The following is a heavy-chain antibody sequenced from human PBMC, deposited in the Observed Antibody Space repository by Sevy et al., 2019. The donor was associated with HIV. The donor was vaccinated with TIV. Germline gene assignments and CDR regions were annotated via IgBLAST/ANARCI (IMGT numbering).Heavy chain of an antibody. J-gene: IGHJ2*01. CDR3: ARETYSSGWHNWYFDL. CDR2: IWYDGSNK. CDR1: GLTVSDNY. Sequence: GGSLRLSCATSGLTVSDNYMNWVRQAPGKGLEWVAVIWYDGSNKYYADSVKGRFTISRDNSKNTLYLQMNSLRAEDTAVYYCARETYSSGWHNWYFDLWGRGTLVTVSS. V-gene: IGHV3-33*08. D-gene: IGHD6-19*01.